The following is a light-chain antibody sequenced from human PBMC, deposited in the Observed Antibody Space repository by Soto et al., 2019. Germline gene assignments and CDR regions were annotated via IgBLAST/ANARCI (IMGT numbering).Light chain of an antibody. Sequence: DIQMTQSPSTLSAPVGDRVTITCRASQSISHYLAWYQQKPGKAPNLLIYAASTLEGGVPSRFSGSGSGTEFTLTISSLQPDDFATFYCQHYNSFPPWTFGQGTKVEFK. CDR2: AAS. CDR3: QHYNSFPPWT. CDR1: QSISHY. J-gene: IGKJ1*01. V-gene: IGKV1-5*01.